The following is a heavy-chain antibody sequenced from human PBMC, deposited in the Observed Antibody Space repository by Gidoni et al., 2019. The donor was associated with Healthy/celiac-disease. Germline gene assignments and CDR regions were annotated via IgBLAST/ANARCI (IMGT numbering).Heavy chain of an antibody. V-gene: IGHV3-23*01. CDR1: GFTFCSYA. D-gene: IGHD2-2*01. Sequence: ELQLLESGGGLVQPGGSLRLSCAASGFTFCSYAMSWVRQAPGKGLEWVSAISVSGGSTYYADSVKGRFTISRDNSKNTLYLQMNSLRAEDTSVYYCAKVRSQLLPIYYYYGMDVWGQGTTFTVSS. J-gene: IGHJ6*02. CDR2: ISVSGGST. CDR3: AKVRSQLLPIYYYYGMDV.